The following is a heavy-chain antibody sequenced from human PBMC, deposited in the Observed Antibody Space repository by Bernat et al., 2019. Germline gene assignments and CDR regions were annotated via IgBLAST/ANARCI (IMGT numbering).Heavy chain of an antibody. CDR1: GFTFGDYA. D-gene: IGHD3-3*01. V-gene: IGHV3-49*05. Sequence: EVQLVESGGGLVKPGRSLRLSCTASGFTFGDYAMSWFRQALGKGLGWVGFIRSKAYGGTTEYAASVKGRFTISRDDSKSIAYLQMNSLKTEDTAVYYCTRDIGVLRFLEWLLYGFDYWGQGTLVTVSS. CDR2: IRSKAYGGTT. CDR3: TRDIGVLRFLEWLLYGFDY. J-gene: IGHJ4*02.